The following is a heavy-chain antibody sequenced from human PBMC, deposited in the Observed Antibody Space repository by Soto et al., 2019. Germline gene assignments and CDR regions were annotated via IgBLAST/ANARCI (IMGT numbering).Heavy chain of an antibody. Sequence: QVQLVQSGSEVKKPGASVKVSCKASGYSFNSYGISWVRQAPGQGLEWLGWISPYDDNTKYAQSLQGRVTMTTDTSTRTAYMALRSLSSYDTAVYYCARGGYYDSSGSRNYHYYGMDAWGQGTTVTVS. CDR2: ISPYDDNT. CDR1: GYSFNSYG. V-gene: IGHV1-18*01. J-gene: IGHJ6*02. D-gene: IGHD3-22*01. CDR3: ARGGYYDSSGSRNYHYYGMDA.